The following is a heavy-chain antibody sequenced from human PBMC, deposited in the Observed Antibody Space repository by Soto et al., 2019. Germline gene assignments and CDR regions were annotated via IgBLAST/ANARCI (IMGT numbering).Heavy chain of an antibody. CDR1: GGSISSSIYY. CDR3: ASRNYYDKFFDY. J-gene: IGHJ4*02. V-gene: IGHV4-39*01. CDR2: IYYSGST. Sequence: SETLSLTCTVSGGSISSSIYYWGWIRQPPGKGLEWIGSIYYSGSTYYNPSLKSRVTISVDTSKNQFSLKLSSVTAADTAVYYCASRNYYDKFFDYWGQGTLVTVSS. D-gene: IGHD3-22*01.